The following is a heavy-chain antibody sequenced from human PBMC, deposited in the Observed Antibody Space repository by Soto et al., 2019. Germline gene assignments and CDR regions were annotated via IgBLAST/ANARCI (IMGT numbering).Heavy chain of an antibody. V-gene: IGHV4-31*03. J-gene: IGHJ4*02. Sequence: QVQLQESGPGLVKPSQTLSLTCTVSGGSISSGDYYWSWIRQHPGKGLEWIGYIYYSGSTYYNPSPKRRVTQSIDTSKNQVSLKLSPVTAADTAVYYCARWPQLEPRFDYWGQGTLVTVSS. CDR3: ARWPQLEPRFDY. CDR1: GGSISSGDYY. CDR2: IYYSGST. D-gene: IGHD1-1*01.